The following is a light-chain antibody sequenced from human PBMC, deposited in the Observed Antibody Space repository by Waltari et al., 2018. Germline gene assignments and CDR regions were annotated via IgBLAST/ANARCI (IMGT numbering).Light chain of an antibody. Sequence: DIQLTQSPSFLSASVGDRVTITCRASQCINSHLVWYQQKPGKAPKLLIDAASTLQSGVPSRFSGSGSGTEFTLTISSLQPEDFATYYCQQRNSYPITFGQGTRLEIK. J-gene: IGKJ5*01. CDR1: QCINSH. CDR2: AAS. CDR3: QQRNSYPIT. V-gene: IGKV1-9*01.